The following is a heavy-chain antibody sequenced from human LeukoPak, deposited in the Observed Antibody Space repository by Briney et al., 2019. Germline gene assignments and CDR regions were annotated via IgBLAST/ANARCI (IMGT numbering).Heavy chain of an antibody. J-gene: IGHJ6*03. V-gene: IGHV1-18*01. CDR2: INTHNGDT. Sequence: ASVKVSCRASGYTFASFGITWVRQAPGQGLEWMGWINTHNGDTNYAQKLQGRVTMTTDTSTSTAYMELRSLRSDDTAVYYCARDGYRLSGYFYYMDVWGKGTTVTVSS. CDR1: GYTFASFG. CDR3: ARDGYRLSGYFYYMDV. D-gene: IGHD2-2*03.